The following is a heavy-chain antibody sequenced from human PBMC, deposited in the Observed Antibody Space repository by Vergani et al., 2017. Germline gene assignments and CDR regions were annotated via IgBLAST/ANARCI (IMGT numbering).Heavy chain of an antibody. V-gene: IGHV3-23*01. CDR2: ISGSGGST. D-gene: IGHD1-7*01. CDR3: AKNAITGTGPHFRDYYDYMDV. Sequence: EVQLLESGGGLVQPGGSLRLSCAASGFTFSSYAMSWVRQAPGKGLEWVSAISGSGGSTYYADSVKGRFTISRDNSKNTLYLQMNSLRAEDTAVYYCAKNAITGTGPHFRDYYDYMDVWGKGTTVTVSS. J-gene: IGHJ6*03. CDR1: GFTFSSYA.